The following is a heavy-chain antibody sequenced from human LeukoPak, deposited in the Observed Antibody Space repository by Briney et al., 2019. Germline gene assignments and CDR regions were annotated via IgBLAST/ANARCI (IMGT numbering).Heavy chain of an antibody. V-gene: IGHV3-23*01. Sequence: GGSLRLSCAASGFTFSSYAMSWVRQAPGKGLEWVSAISGSGGSTYYADSVKGRFTISRDNAGSSLYLQMNNLRVEDTAIYYCARDYTGGWNDYWGQGTLVTVSS. D-gene: IGHD7-27*01. J-gene: IGHJ4*02. CDR3: ARDYTGGWNDY. CDR2: ISGSGGST. CDR1: GFTFSSYA.